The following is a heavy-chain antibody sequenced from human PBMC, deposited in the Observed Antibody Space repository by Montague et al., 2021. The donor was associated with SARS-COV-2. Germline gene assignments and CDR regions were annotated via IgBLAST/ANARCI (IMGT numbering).Heavy chain of an antibody. J-gene: IGHJ4*02. CDR2: INHSGST. V-gene: IGHV4-34*01. Sequence: SETLSLTCAVYGGPFSGDGSFSGYYWTWIRQIPGKGLEWIGEINHSGSTNYNPSFKSRVIMSVDPSKNQFSLKLSSVTAADTAVYYCARHASYSSGWYFEGDFDYWGQGTLVTVSS. D-gene: IGHD6-19*01. CDR3: ARHASYSSGWYFEGDFDY. CDR1: GGPFSGDGSFSGYY.